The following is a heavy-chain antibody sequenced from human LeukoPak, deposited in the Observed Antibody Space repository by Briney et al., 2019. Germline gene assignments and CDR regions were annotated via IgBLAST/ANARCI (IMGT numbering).Heavy chain of an antibody. V-gene: IGHV3-30*02. CDR2: IRYDGSNK. J-gene: IGHJ3*01. Sequence: PGGSLRLSCAASGFTFSSYGMHWVRQAPGKGLEWVAFIRYDGSNKYYADSVKGRFTISRDNFKNTLYLQMHSLRAEDTAVFYCARDRDDYVWGSYLGAFDVWGHGTTVTVSS. D-gene: IGHD3-16*01. CDR3: ARDRDDYVWGSYLGAFDV. CDR1: GFTFSSYG.